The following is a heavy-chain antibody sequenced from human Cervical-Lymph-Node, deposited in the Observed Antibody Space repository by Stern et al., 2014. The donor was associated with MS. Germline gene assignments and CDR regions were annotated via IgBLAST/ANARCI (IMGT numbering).Heavy chain of an antibody. V-gene: IGHV1-46*01. CDR2: ITPKAGGT. D-gene: IGHD2-21*02. CDR1: GYTFTTYS. CDR3: SSLCSGDCKTDS. Sequence: QVQLVQSGAEVMKPGASLNISCKASGYTFTTYSVHWVRQAPGQGLEWMGLITPKAGGTNCQPRFQGSVAMTRDTSTSTFYMELSSLSSDDTAVYYCSSLCSGDCKTDSWGQGTLVTVSS. J-gene: IGHJ4*02.